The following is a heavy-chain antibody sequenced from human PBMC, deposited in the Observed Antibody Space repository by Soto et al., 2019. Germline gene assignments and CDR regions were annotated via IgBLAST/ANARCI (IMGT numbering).Heavy chain of an antibody. CDR1: GYTFTSYD. Sequence: QVQLVQSGAEVKEPGASVKVSCKASGYTFTSYDFNWVRQATGQGPEWMGWMSSNSGHTGYAQKFRGRVTMTRNTSISTAYRELSSLRSEDTAVYYCARGPPKWGFDYWGQGVLVTVSS. CDR2: MSSNSGHT. CDR3: ARGPPKWGFDY. J-gene: IGHJ4*02. D-gene: IGHD7-27*01. V-gene: IGHV1-8*01.